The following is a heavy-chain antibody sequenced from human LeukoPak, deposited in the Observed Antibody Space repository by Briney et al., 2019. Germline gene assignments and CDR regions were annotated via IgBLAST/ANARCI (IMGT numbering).Heavy chain of an antibody. J-gene: IGHJ4*02. CDR3: ARTHGSSGYYVFDY. V-gene: IGHV4-59*01. CDR2: VYNSEYT. D-gene: IGHD2-15*01. CDR1: GGSFTGYY. Sequence: KSSETLSLTCTVSGGSFTGYYWTWIRQPPGEGLEWIGYVYNSEYTKYNPFLKSRVTISLDTSKSQFSLKLSSVTAADTAAYYCARTHGSSGYYVFDYWGQGTLVTVSS.